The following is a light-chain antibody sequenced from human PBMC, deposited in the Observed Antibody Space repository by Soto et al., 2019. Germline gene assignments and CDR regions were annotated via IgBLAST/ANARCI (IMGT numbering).Light chain of an antibody. V-gene: IGLV2-14*03. CDR2: DVS. CDR1: SSDVGAYNY. Sequence: QSVLTQPASVSGSHGQSITISCTGTSSDVGAYNYVSWYQQHPGKAPKLMIYDVSNRPSGVSNRFSGSKSGNTASLTISGVQAEDEADYYCSSFTSSSTLVFGGGTKLTVL. CDR3: SSFTSSSTLV. J-gene: IGLJ3*02.